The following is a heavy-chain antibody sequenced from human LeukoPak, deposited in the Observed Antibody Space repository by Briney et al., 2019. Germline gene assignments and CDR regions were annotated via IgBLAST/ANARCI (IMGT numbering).Heavy chain of an antibody. CDR3: ARAALYCSSTSCAGGYAFDI. J-gene: IGHJ3*02. V-gene: IGHV4-30-2*01. Sequence: XXYHSGSTYYNPSLKSRVTISVDRSKNQFSLKLSSVTAADTAVYYCARAALYCSSTSCAGGYAFDIWGQGTMVTVSS. CDR2: XYHSGST. D-gene: IGHD2-2*01.